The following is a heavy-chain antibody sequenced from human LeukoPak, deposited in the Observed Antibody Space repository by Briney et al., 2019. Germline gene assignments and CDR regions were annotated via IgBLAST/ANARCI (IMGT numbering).Heavy chain of an antibody. CDR1: GFTVSSNY. CDR3: ARDSPRTYGGGFDY. J-gene: IGHJ4*02. D-gene: IGHD3-16*01. Sequence: GGSLRLSCAASGFTVSSNYMSWVRQAPGKGLEWVSVIYSGGSTYYADSVKGRFTISRDNSKNTLYLQMNSLRAEDTAVYYCARDSPRTYGGGFDYWGQGTLVTVSS. V-gene: IGHV3-53*01. CDR2: IYSGGST.